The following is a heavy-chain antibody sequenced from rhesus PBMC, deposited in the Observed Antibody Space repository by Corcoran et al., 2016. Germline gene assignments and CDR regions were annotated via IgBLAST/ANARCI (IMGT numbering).Heavy chain of an antibody. CDR3: ARQGGSWNGYAFDF. V-gene: IGHV4-160*01. D-gene: IGHD6-25*01. CDR2: IYGSGGSN. CDR1: GGSISGYY. Sequence: QVQLQESGPGLVKPSETLSLTCAVSGGSISGYYWSWIRQPPGKGLEWIGRIYGSGGSNDYNPSLKSRVTISTDTSKNQFSLKLSSVTAADTAVYYCARQGGSWNGYAFDFWGQGLRVTVSS. J-gene: IGHJ3*01.